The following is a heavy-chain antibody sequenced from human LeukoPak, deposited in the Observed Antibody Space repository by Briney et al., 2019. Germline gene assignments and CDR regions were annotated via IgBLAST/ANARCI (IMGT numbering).Heavy chain of an antibody. CDR3: ARVGYSYGPNWFDP. CDR2: IYYSGST. V-gene: IGHV4-59*11. D-gene: IGHD5-18*01. J-gene: IGHJ5*02. CDR1: GGSISSHY. Sequence: SETLSLTCTVSGGSISSHYWSWIRQPPGKGLEWIGYIYYSGSTNYNPSLKSRVTISVDTSKNQFSLKPSSVTAADTAVYYCARVGYSYGPNWFDPWGQGTLVTVSS.